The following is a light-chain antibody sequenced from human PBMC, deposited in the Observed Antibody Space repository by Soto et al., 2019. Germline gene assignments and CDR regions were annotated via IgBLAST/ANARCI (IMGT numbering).Light chain of an antibody. V-gene: IGKV3-20*01. CDR1: QSVAGNS. CDR3: HHYGTSRDT. Sequence: EIVLTQSPGTLSLTPGERATLSCRASQSVAGNSLAWYRHKPGQAPRLLMYGASSRSAGIPDRFSGSGSGTDFTLTISRLEPEDFAVYYCHHYGTSRDTFGQGTKLEIK. J-gene: IGKJ2*01. CDR2: GAS.